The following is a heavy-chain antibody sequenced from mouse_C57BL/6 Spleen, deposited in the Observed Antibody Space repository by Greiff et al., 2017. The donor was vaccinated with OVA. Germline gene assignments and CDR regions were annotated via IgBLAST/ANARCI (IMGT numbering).Heavy chain of an antibody. V-gene: IGHV1-64*01. D-gene: IGHD1-1*01. CDR2: LHPNSGST. CDR3: AKSPTVVATPAWFDD. CDR1: GYAFSSYW. J-gene: IGHJ3*01. Sequence: VQLQQSGAELVKPGASVKISCKASGYAFSSYWMNWVKQRPGKGLEWLGMLHPNSGSTNYNEKFKSKAPLTVDKSSSPAYMQLSSLTSEDSAVYYCAKSPTVVATPAWFDDWGKGTLVTVSA.